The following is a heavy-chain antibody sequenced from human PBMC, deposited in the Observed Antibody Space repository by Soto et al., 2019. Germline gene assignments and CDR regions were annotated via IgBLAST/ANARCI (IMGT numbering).Heavy chain of an antibody. D-gene: IGHD3-10*01. CDR2: IYYSGST. Sequence: SETLSLTCTVSGGSISSGGYYWSWIRQHPGKGLEWIGYIYYSGSTYYNPSPKSRVTISVDTSKNQFSLKLSSVPAADTAVSYCARGDFGAGYYFDYWGQGTLVTVSS. J-gene: IGHJ4*02. CDR3: ARGDFGAGYYFDY. V-gene: IGHV4-31*03. CDR1: GGSISSGGYY.